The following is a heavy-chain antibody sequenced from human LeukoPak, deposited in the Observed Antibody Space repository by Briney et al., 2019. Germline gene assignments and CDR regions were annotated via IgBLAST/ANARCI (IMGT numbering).Heavy chain of an antibody. D-gene: IGHD3-10*01. Sequence: SETLSLTCAVYGGSFSGYYWSWLRQPPGKGLEWIGEINHSGSTNYNPSLKSRVTISVDTSRNQFSLKLNSVTAADTAVYYCAKSNGYGLVDIWGQGTMVTVSS. J-gene: IGHJ3*02. V-gene: IGHV4-34*01. CDR3: AKSNGYGLVDI. CDR1: GGSFSGYY. CDR2: INHSGST.